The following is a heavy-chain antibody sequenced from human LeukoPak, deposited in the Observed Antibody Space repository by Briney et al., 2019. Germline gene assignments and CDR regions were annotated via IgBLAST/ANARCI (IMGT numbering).Heavy chain of an antibody. V-gene: IGHV3-21*01. D-gene: IGHD4-17*01. CDR1: GFTFSNYN. J-gene: IGHJ4*02. CDR2: ISSTSSYI. CDR3: ARGEGPDYGDY. Sequence: GGSLRLSCAASGFTFSNYNFYWVRQAPGKGLEWVSSISSTSSYIYYADSMKGRFTISRDNAKNSLYLQMNSLRAEDTAVYYCARGEGPDYGDYWGQGTLVTVSS.